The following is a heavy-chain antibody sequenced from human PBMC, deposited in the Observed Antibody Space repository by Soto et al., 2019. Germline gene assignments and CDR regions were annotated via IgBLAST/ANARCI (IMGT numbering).Heavy chain of an antibody. Sequence: EVQLLESGGGLVQPGGSLRLSCAASGFTFSSYAVSWVRQAPGKGPEWISSISGSGSTIYYADSVKGRFTISRDNSKNTLYLLMSSLRAEDTAVYYCAKVFYYYDSSGYYYFDYWGQGTLVTVSS. J-gene: IGHJ4*02. CDR2: ISGSGSTI. V-gene: IGHV3-23*01. CDR3: AKVFYYYDSSGYYYFDY. D-gene: IGHD3-22*01. CDR1: GFTFSSYA.